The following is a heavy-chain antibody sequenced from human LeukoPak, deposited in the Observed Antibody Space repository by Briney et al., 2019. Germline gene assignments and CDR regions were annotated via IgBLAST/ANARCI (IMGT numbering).Heavy chain of an antibody. CDR1: GYTFTGYY. Sequence: ASVKVSCKASGYTFTGYYMHWVRQAPGQGLEWMGWINPSSGGTNYAQKFQGRVTMTRDTSISTAYMELSRLRSDDTAVYYCARELYDSSGYEFDYWGQGTLVTVSS. V-gene: IGHV1-2*02. J-gene: IGHJ4*02. CDR2: INPSSGGT. D-gene: IGHD3-22*01. CDR3: ARELYDSSGYEFDY.